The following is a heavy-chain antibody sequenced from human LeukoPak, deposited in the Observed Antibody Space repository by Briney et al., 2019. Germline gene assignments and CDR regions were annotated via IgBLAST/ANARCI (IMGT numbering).Heavy chain of an antibody. V-gene: IGHV3-23*01. CDR1: GFTFSTSA. J-gene: IGHJ4*02. CDR3: AKTFTMGFVDFDY. D-gene: IGHD3-10*01. Sequence: GGSLRLSRSASGFTFSTSAIHWVRQAPGKGLEWVSAISGSGFSTYYADSVKGRFTISRDNSKNTLYLQMNSLRAEDTAVYYCAKTFTMGFVDFDYWGQGTLVTVSS. CDR2: ISGSGFST.